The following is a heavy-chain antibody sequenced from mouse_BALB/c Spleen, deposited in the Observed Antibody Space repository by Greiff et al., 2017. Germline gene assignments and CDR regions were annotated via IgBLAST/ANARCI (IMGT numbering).Heavy chain of an antibody. CDR1: GYAFTSYN. J-gene: IGHJ3*01. CDR3: ARLRDGYYVWFAY. CDR2: IDPYNGGT. D-gene: IGHD2-3*01. Sequence: VQLQQSGPELVKPGASVKVSCKASGYAFTSYNMYWVKQSHGKSLEWIGYIDPYNGGTSYNQKFKGKATLTVDKSSSTAYMHLNSLTSEDSAVYYCARLRDGYYVWFAYWGQGTLVTVSA. V-gene: IGHV1S135*01.